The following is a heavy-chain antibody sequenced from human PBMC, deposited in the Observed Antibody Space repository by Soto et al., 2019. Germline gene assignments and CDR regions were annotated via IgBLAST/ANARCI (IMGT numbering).Heavy chain of an antibody. CDR2: ISAYNGNT. CDR3: ACLGYCRNGSCPRNYP. J-gene: IGHJ5*02. D-gene: IGHD2-15*01. CDR1: GYTFTTYA. Sequence: QVQLVQSGAEVKKPGASVKVSCKASGYTFTTYAITWVRQAPGQGLEWMGWISAYNGNTNYAQNLQGRVTMTTDTYTSTDYLKLRSLRSDDTGVYYCACLGYCRNGSCPRNYPWGQGTLVTVSS. V-gene: IGHV1-18*01.